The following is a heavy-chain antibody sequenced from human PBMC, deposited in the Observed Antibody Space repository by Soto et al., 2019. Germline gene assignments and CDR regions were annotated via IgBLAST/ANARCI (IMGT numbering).Heavy chain of an antibody. CDR1: GFTFSDHY. CDR2: SRNKANSYTT. J-gene: IGHJ4*02. CDR3: ARAGSAFDY. D-gene: IGHD6-25*01. V-gene: IGHV3-72*01. Sequence: EVQLVESGGGLVQPGGSLRLSCAASGFTFSDHYMNWFRQASGKGLECVGRSRNKANSYTTEYAPSAKGRFPISRDDSKNSLNLQMNSLKTEDTSVYYCARAGSAFDYWGQVTLVNVSS.